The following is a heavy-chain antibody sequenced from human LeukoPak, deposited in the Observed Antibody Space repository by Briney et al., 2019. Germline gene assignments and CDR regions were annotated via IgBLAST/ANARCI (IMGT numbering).Heavy chain of an antibody. CDR1: GFTFSRYW. J-gene: IGHJ4*02. V-gene: IGHV3-7*01. CDR3: ARGLSSIYGLNGDY. CDR2: IKQDGSEK. D-gene: IGHD4-17*01. Sequence: GGSLRLSCAASGFTFSRYWMSWVRQAPGKGLEWVANIKQDGSEKYYVDSVKGRFTISRDNAKDSLYLQMNSLRAEDTAVYYCARGLSSIYGLNGDYWGQGTLVTVSS.